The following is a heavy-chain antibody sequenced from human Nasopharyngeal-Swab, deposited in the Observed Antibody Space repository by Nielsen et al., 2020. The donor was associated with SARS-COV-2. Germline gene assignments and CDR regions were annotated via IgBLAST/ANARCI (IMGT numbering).Heavy chain of an antibody. Sequence: GSLRLSCTVSGGSISSSSYYWGWIRQPPGKGLEWIGEINHSGSTNYNPSLKSRVTISVDTSKNQFSLKLSSVTAADTAVYYCARGHDYGDYATYDYWGQGTLVTVSS. V-gene: IGHV4-39*07. CDR2: INHSGST. CDR3: ARGHDYGDYATYDY. D-gene: IGHD4-17*01. CDR1: GGSISSSSYY. J-gene: IGHJ4*02.